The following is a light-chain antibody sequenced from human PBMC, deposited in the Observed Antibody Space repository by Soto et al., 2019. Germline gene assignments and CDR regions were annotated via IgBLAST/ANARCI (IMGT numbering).Light chain of an antibody. J-gene: IGKJ1*01. Sequence: EIVFTQSPVTLSLSPGERATLSCRASQSVSSSYLAWYQQKPGQAPRLLIYGASNRATGIPDRFSGSGSGTDFTLTISSLQPDDFATYYCQHYNSYSEAFGQGTKVDIK. CDR1: QSVSSSY. CDR3: QHYNSYSEA. V-gene: IGKV3-20*01. CDR2: GAS.